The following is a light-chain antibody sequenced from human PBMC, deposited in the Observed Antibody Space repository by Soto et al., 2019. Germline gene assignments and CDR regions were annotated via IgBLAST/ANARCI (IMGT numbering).Light chain of an antibody. J-gene: IGKJ4*01. CDR2: ESF. CDR3: RHDGTPPVT. Sequence: ELVLTQSPATLSLTPGDRATLSCRPSQTVDNNSLAWYQERPGLAPRLLYYESFRRAAGVAERVSSGASRTVIRLTISILEPDVVAVYCWRHDGTPPVTFGGGTKVDIK. V-gene: IGKV3D-20*01. CDR1: QTVDNNS.